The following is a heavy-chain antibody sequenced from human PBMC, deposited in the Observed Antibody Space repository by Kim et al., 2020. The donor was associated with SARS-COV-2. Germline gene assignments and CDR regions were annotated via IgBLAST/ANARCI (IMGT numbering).Heavy chain of an antibody. J-gene: IGHJ4*02. D-gene: IGHD2-21*02. CDR1: GGTFSSYA. Sequence: SVKVSCKASGGTFSSYAISWVRQAPGQGLEWMGGIIPIFGTANYAQKFQGRVTITADESTSTAYMELSSLRSEDTAVYYCARGRGPGDRFRGGDPPGDWGQGTLVTVSS. V-gene: IGHV1-69*13. CDR2: IIPIFGTA. CDR3: ARGRGPGDRFRGGDPPGD.